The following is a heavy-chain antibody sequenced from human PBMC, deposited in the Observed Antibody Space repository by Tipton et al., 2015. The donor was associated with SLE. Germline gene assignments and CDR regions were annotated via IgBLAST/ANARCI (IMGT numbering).Heavy chain of an antibody. CDR1: GFTFSSYG. Sequence: RSLRLSCAASGFTFSSYGMHWVRQAPGKGLEWVAVIWYDGSDKYYADSVRGRFTISRDNSKNTLYLQMNSLRAEDTAVYYCARDPRYCGSTSCPRNVFDLWGQGTMVTVSA. J-gene: IGHJ3*01. V-gene: IGHV3-33*08. CDR2: IWYDGSDK. D-gene: IGHD2-2*01. CDR3: ARDPRYCGSTSCPRNVFDL.